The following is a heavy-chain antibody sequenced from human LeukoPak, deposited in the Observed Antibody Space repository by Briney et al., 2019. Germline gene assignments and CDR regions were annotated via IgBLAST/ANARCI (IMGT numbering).Heavy chain of an antibody. V-gene: IGHV1-8*01. CDR1: GYTFTSYD. CDR2: MNPNSGNT. D-gene: IGHD3-10*01. J-gene: IGHJ5*02. Sequence: ASVKVSCKASGYTFTSYDINWVRQATGQGLEWMGWMNPNSGNTGYAQKFQGRVTMTRNTSISTAYMELSGLRSEDTAVYYCAREGWFGELNWFDPWGQGTLVTVSS. CDR3: AREGWFGELNWFDP.